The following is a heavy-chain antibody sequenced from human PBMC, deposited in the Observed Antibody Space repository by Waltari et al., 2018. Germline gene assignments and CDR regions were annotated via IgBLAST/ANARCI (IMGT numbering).Heavy chain of an antibody. J-gene: IGHJ5*02. V-gene: IGHV4-39*07. D-gene: IGHD3-10*01. CDR2: IYYSGST. CDR3: ARDFGSGSPNWFDP. CDR1: GGSINSSSYY. Sequence: QLQLQESGPGLVKPSETLSLTCTVSGGSINSSSYYWGWIRQPPGKGLEWIGSIYYSGSTYYNPSLKSRVTISVDTSKNQFSLKLSSVTAADTAVYYCARDFGSGSPNWFDPWGQGTLVTVSS.